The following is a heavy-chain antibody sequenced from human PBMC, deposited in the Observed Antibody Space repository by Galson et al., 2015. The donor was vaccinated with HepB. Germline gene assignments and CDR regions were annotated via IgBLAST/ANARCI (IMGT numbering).Heavy chain of an antibody. CDR2: ISGSDGSP. V-gene: IGHV3-23*01. Sequence: SLRLSCAASGFTFRSHALSWVRQAPGKVLVYVSAISGSDGSPSYADSVEGRFTISRDNSKNTLYLQMNSLRAEDTAVYYCAKELWGFRELLPTFDYWGQGTLVTVSS. CDR1: GFTFRSHA. CDR3: AKELWGFRELLPTFDY. D-gene: IGHD3-10*01. J-gene: IGHJ4*02.